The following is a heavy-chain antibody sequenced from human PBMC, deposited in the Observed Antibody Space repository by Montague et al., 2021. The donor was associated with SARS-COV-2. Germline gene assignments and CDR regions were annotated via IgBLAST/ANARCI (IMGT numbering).Heavy chain of an antibody. V-gene: IGHV4-39*07. J-gene: IGHJ6*02. Sequence: SETLSLTCTVSGGSISSSSYCWGWIRQPPGKGLEWIGSIYYSESTYYNPSLKSRVTISVNTSKNQFSLKLTSVTAADTAVYYCAREGSLGSEFLIGPRHYCYGMDVWGQGTTVTVSS. CDR2: IYYSEST. CDR1: GGSISSSSYC. D-gene: IGHD3-9*01. CDR3: AREGSLGSEFLIGPRHYCYGMDV.